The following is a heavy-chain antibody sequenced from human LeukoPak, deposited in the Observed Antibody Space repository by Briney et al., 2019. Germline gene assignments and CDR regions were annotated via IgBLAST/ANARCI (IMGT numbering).Heavy chain of an antibody. CDR3: AEDMLELQDYYYYYYMDV. Sequence: GGSLRLSCAASGFTFDDYAMHWVRQAPGKGLEWVSLISGDGGSTYYADSVKGRFTISRDNSKNSLYLQMNSLRTEDTALYYCAEDMLELQDYYYYYYMDVWGKGTTVTVSS. CDR2: ISGDGGST. CDR1: GFTFDDYA. V-gene: IGHV3-43*02. D-gene: IGHD1-7*01. J-gene: IGHJ6*03.